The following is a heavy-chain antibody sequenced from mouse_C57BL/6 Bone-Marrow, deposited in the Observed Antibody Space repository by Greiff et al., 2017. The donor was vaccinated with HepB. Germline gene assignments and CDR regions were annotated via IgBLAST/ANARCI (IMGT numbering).Heavy chain of an antibody. CDR1: GYTFTSYL. J-gene: IGHJ2*01. CDR3: AREGVATGFDY. Sequence: QVQLQQPGAELVKPGASVKLSCKASGYTFTSYLMHWVKQRPGQGLEWIGMIHPNSGSTNYNEKFKSKATLTVDKSASTAYMQRSSLTSEDSAVYYCAREGVATGFDYWGQGTTLTVSS. CDR2: IHPNSGST. D-gene: IGHD1-1*01. V-gene: IGHV1-64*01.